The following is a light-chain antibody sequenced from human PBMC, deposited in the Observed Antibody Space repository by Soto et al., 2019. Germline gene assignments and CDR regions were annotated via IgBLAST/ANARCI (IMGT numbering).Light chain of an antibody. J-gene: IGKJ1*01. V-gene: IGKV1-5*03. CDR2: KAS. CDR1: QSISNW. CDR3: EQYDIFSWT. Sequence: DIQMTQSPSTLSASVGDRVTITCRASQSISNWLAWYQQRPGKALQLLIYKASSLQSGIPSRFSGSGSWTEFTLGISSLQPDDFAPYYCEQYDIFSWTFGRGTKVVIK.